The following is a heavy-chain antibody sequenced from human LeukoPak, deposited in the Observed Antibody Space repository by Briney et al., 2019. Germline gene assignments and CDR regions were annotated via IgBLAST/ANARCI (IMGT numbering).Heavy chain of an antibody. CDR1: GYTFTGYY. CDR3: ARDRDGYYGMDV. Sequence: GASVKVSFKSSGYTFTGYYMHWLRQAPGQGLECMGWINPNSGGTNYEQKFQGRVTMTRETSISTDYMELSRLRSDDTAVYYCARDRDGYYGMDVWGKGNTVTVSS. CDR2: INPNSGGT. D-gene: IGHD3-10*01. J-gene: IGHJ6*04. V-gene: IGHV1-2*02.